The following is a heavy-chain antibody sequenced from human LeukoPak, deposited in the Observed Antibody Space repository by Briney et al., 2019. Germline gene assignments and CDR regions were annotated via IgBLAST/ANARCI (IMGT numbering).Heavy chain of an antibody. Sequence: PSETLSLTCTVSGGSISSYYWSWIRQPPGKGLEWIGYIYYSGSTNYNPSLKSRVTISVDKSKNQFSLKLSSVTAADTAVYYCARDSLAVAGTMIDYWGQGTLVTVSS. CDR3: ARDSLAVAGTMIDY. CDR1: GGSISSYY. J-gene: IGHJ4*02. CDR2: IYYSGST. D-gene: IGHD6-19*01. V-gene: IGHV4-59*12.